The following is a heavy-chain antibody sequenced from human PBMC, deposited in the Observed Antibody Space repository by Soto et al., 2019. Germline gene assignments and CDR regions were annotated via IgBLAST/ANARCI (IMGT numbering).Heavy chain of an antibody. Sequence: GGSLRLSCAASGFTFSSYGMHWVRQAPGKGLEWVAVISYDGSNKYYADSVKGRFTISRDNAKNSLYLQMNSLRAEDTALYYCAKDLQPNLAVALNYWGQGTLVTVSS. CDR3: AKDLQPNLAVALNY. V-gene: IGHV3-30*18. CDR1: GFTFSSYG. CDR2: ISYDGSNK. D-gene: IGHD6-19*01. J-gene: IGHJ4*02.